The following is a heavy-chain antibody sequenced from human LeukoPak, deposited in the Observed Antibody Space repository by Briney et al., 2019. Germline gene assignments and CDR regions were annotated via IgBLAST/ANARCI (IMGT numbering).Heavy chain of an antibody. V-gene: IGHV3-23*01. CDR3: ARVYRFRGNQLLYGGGY. D-gene: IGHD2-2*02. Sequence: PGGSLRLSCAASGFTFSSYAMSWVRQAPGKGLEWVSAISGSGGSTYYADSVKGRFTISRDNSKNTLYLQMNSLRAEDTAVYYCARVYRFRGNQLLYGGGYWGQGTLVTVSS. CDR2: ISGSGGST. J-gene: IGHJ4*02. CDR1: GFTFSSYA.